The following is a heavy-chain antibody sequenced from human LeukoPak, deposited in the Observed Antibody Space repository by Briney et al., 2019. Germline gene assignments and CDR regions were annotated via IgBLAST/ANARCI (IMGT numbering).Heavy chain of an antibody. CDR2: ISGSGGST. CDR1: GFTFSSYA. CDR3: ARDGGDSSSWLDY. J-gene: IGHJ4*02. D-gene: IGHD6-13*01. V-gene: IGHV3-23*01. Sequence: GGSLRLSCAASGFTFSSYAMSWVRQAPGKGLEWVSAISGSGGSTYYADSVKGRFTISRDNAKNSLYLQMNSLRVEDTAVYYCARDGGDSSSWLDYWGQGTLVTVSS.